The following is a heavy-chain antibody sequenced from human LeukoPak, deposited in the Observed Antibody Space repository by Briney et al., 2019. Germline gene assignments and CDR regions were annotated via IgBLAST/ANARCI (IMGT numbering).Heavy chain of an antibody. CDR1: GFTFSSHG. CDR2: IDTSRENI. Sequence: GGSLRLSCAASGFTFSSHGMNWVRQAPGKGLEWVAYIDTSRENIYYTDSAKGRFTISRDNAKNSLFLQMYSLRAEDTAVYYCARDLRYCSSTSCYGGGFDAFDIWGQGTMVTVSS. V-gene: IGHV3-48*04. D-gene: IGHD2-2*01. J-gene: IGHJ3*02. CDR3: ARDLRYCSSTSCYGGGFDAFDI.